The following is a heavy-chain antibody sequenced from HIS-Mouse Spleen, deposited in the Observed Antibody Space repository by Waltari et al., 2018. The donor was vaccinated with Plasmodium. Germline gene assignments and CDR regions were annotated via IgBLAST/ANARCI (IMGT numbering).Heavy chain of an antibody. CDR2: MKQDGSEK. D-gene: IGHD6-13*01. V-gene: IGHV3-7*01. CDR3: ASSWYWYFDL. J-gene: IGHJ2*01. CDR1: GFTFSSYW. Sequence: EVQLVESGGGLVQPGGSLRLSCAASGFTFSSYWMGWVRPAPGKGVEWGANMKQDGSEKDYVDSVKGRFTISRDNAKNSLYLQMNSLGAEDTAVYYCASSWYWYFDLWGRGTLVTVSS.